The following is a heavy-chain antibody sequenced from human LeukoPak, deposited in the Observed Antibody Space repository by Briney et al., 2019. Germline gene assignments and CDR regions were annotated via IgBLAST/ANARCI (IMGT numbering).Heavy chain of an antibody. CDR3: ARPQVVVPAAMNDAFDI. J-gene: IGHJ3*02. V-gene: IGHV4-59*08. Sequence: PSETLSLTCTVSGGSISSYYWSWIRQPPGKGLEWIGYIYYSGSTNYNPSLKSRVTISVDTSKSQFSLKLSSVTAADTAVYYCARPQVVVPAAMNDAFDIWGQGTMVTVSS. CDR2: IYYSGST. CDR1: GGSISSYY. D-gene: IGHD2-2*01.